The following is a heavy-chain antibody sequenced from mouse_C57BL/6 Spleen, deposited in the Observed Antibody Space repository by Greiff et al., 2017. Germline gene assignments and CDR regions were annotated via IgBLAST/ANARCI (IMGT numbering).Heavy chain of an antibody. CDR1: GYTFTNYW. CDR2: IYPGGGYT. D-gene: IGHD2-3*01. CDR3: AREGWLLKDYYAMDY. V-gene: IGHV1-63*01. J-gene: IGHJ4*01. Sequence: QVHVKQSGAELVRPGTSVKMSCKASGYTFTNYWIGWAKQRPGHGLEWIGDIYPGGGYTNYNEKFKGKATLTADKSSSTAYMQFSSLTSEDSAIYYCAREGWLLKDYYAMDYWGQGTSGTVSS.